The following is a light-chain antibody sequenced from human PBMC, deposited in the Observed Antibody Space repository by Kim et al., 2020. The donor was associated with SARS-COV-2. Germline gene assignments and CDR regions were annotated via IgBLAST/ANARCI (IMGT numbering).Light chain of an antibody. CDR3: SSYAGSKNYV. CDR2: EVS. Sequence: QSDTISCTGTSNDVGGYKYVSWYQQHPGKAPKLMIYEVSKRPSGVPDRFSGSKSGNTASLTVSVLQAEDDADYYCSSYAGSKNYVFGTGTKVTVL. J-gene: IGLJ1*01. CDR1: SNDVGGYKY. V-gene: IGLV2-8*01.